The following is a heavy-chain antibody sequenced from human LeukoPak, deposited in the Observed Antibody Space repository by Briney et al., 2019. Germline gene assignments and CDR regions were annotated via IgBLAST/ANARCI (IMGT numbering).Heavy chain of an antibody. CDR3: ARARVYGDYRTNWFDP. CDR2: IYYSGST. J-gene: IGHJ5*02. CDR1: GGSISSSSYY. D-gene: IGHD4-17*01. V-gene: IGHV4-39*01. Sequence: SETLSLTCTVSGGSISSSSYYWGWIRQPPGKGLEWIGSIYYSGSTYYNPSLKSRVTISVDTSKNQFSLKLSSVTAADTAVYYCARARVYGDYRTNWFDPWGQGTLVTVSS.